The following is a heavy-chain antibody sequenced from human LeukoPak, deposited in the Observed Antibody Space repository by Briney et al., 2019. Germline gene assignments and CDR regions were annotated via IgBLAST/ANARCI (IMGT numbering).Heavy chain of an antibody. J-gene: IGHJ4*02. CDR1: GCTVSSNY. V-gene: IGHV3-53*05. D-gene: IGHD2-2*01. Sequence: GGSLSLSCAASGCTVSSNYRSWVRQAPGKGLEWVSVIYSGGSTYYADSVKGRFTISRDNSKNTLYLQMNSLRAEDTAVYYCAREYCSSTSCSVDYWGQGTLVTVSS. CDR3: AREYCSSTSCSVDY. CDR2: IYSGGST.